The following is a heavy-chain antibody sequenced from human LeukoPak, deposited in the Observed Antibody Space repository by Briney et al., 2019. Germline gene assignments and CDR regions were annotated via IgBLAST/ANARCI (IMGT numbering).Heavy chain of an antibody. CDR3: VKELGSGSYIFDY. V-gene: IGHV3-23*01. CDR2: ISGSGGST. J-gene: IGHJ4*02. D-gene: IGHD1-26*01. CDR1: GFTFSSYA. Sequence: PGGSLRLFCAASGFTFSSYAMSWVRQAPGKGLEWVSAISGSGGSTYYADSVKGRFTISRDNSKNTLYLQMNSLRAEDTAVYYCVKELGSGSYIFDYWGQGTLVTVSS.